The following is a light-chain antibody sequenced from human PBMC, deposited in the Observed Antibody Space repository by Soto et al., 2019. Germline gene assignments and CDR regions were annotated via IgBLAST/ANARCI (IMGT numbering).Light chain of an antibody. J-gene: IGLJ3*02. CDR1: SSDVGGYNY. V-gene: IGLV2-14*01. CDR3: KSRTTRNTLV. CDR2: EVT. Sequence: QSVLTQPASVSGSPGQSITISCTGTSSDVGGYNYVSWYQQHPGKAPKLIIYEVTHRPSGVSSRFYGSRSGNTASLTISGLQAEDEADYRKSRTTRNTLVFGGGTK.